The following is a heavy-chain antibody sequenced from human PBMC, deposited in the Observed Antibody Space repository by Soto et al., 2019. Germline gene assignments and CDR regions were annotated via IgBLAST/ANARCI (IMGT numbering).Heavy chain of an antibody. D-gene: IGHD2-15*01. Sequence: ASVKVSCKASGYTFTVYYMHWVRQAPGQGLEWMGWINPSSGGTNYAQKFQGRVTMTRDTSISTAYLELSSLRSEDTAVYYCARALVAASGPAFDIWGQGTMVTVSS. V-gene: IGHV1-2*02. CDR2: INPSSGGT. J-gene: IGHJ3*02. CDR1: GYTFTVYY. CDR3: ARALVAASGPAFDI.